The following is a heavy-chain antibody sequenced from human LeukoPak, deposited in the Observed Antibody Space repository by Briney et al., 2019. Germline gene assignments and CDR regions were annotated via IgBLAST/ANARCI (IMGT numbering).Heavy chain of an antibody. CDR2: IRYDGSNK. CDR3: AKGRGWEASYYYYYMDV. V-gene: IGHV3-30*02. D-gene: IGHD1-26*01. Sequence: PGGSLRLSCAASGFTFSSYGIHWVRQAPGKGLEWVAFIRYDGSNKYYTDSVKGRFTISRDNSKNTLYLQMNSLRAEYTAVYYCAKGRGWEASYYYYYMDVWGKGTTVTISS. CDR1: GFTFSSYG. J-gene: IGHJ6*03.